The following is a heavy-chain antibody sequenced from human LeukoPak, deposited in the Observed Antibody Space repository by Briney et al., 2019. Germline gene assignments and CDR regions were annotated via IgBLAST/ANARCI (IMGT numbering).Heavy chain of an antibody. CDR3: AKIHPPERWYSSSWTFDY. CDR2: ISYDGSNK. CDR1: GFTFSSYG. V-gene: IGHV3-30*18. D-gene: IGHD6-13*01. Sequence: PGRSLRLSCAASGFTFSSYGMHWVRQAPGKGLEWVAVISYDGSNKYYADSVKGRFTISRDNSKNTLYLQMNSLRAEDTAVYYCAKIHPPERWYSSSWTFDYWGQGTLVTVSS. J-gene: IGHJ4*02.